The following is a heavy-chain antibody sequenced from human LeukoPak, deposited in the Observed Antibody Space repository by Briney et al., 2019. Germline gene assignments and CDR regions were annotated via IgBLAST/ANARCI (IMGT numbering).Heavy chain of an antibody. D-gene: IGHD1-26*01. J-gene: IGHJ4*02. Sequence: GGSLRLSCVASEFTFSNYWMSWVRQAPGKGLEWVANIKQDGSEEYYADSVKGRFTISRDNAKNSLFLQMNSLRAEDTAVYYCASQIVGATFLGFWGQGTLVTVSS. CDR1: EFTFSNYW. V-gene: IGHV3-7*01. CDR3: ASQIVGATFLGF. CDR2: IKQDGSEE.